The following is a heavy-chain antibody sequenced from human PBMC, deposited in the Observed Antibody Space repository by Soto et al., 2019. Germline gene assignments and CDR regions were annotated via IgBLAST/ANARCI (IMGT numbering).Heavy chain of an antibody. Sequence: QVQLVQSGAEVTRPGASVKVSCKASGYSFISHYIHWVRQAPGQGLEWMGFINPSGGSATLAQKFQGRVTMTRETSTPTVYMELSSLRSEDAAVYYCARDYLSSKLSLSYFDFWGQGTLVTVSS. CDR2: INPSGGSA. CDR1: GYSFISHY. J-gene: IGHJ4*02. CDR3: ARDYLSSKLSLSYFDF. V-gene: IGHV1-46*01. D-gene: IGHD2-2*01.